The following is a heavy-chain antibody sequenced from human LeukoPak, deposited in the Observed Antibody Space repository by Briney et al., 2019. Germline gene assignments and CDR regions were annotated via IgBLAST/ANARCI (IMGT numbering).Heavy chain of an antibody. J-gene: IGHJ4*02. V-gene: IGHV3-23*01. CDR2: ISGSGGST. CDR1: GFTFSSYA. Sequence: GGSLTLSCAASGFTFSSYAMSWVRQALGKGLEWVSAISGSGGSTYYAGSVKGRFTISRDNSKNTLYLQMNSLRAGDTAVYYCAKSPTGYSSGGYYYDYWGQGTLVTVSS. D-gene: IGHD6-19*01. CDR3: AKSPTGYSSGGYYYDY.